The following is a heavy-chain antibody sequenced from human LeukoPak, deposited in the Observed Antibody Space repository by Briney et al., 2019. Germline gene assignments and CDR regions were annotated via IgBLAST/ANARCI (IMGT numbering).Heavy chain of an antibody. Sequence: PSQTLSLTCTVSGGSISSGSYYWSWIRQPAGKGLEWIGRIYTSGSTNYNPSLKSRVTISVDTSKNQFSLKLSSVTAADTAVYYCARGQMPLYYDILTGRDAFDIWGQGTMVTVSS. D-gene: IGHD3-9*01. J-gene: IGHJ3*02. V-gene: IGHV4-61*02. CDR1: GGSISSGSYY. CDR2: IYTSGST. CDR3: ARGQMPLYYDILTGRDAFDI.